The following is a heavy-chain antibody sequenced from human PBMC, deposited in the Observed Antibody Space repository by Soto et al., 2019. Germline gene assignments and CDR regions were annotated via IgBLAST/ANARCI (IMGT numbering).Heavy chain of an antibody. CDR1: GGSGGSGSYY. D-gene: IGHD6-6*01. V-gene: IGHV4-61*01. CDR3: ARVRFSKVAAREYYFDY. Sequence: PSETLSLTCTVSGGSGGSGSYYWSWIRQAPGKGLEWIGYIYYSGSTNYNPSLKSRVTISVDTSKNQFSLKLSSVTATDTAAYSCARVRFSKVAAREYYFDYWGQGTRGTVS. J-gene: IGHJ4*02. CDR2: IYYSGST.